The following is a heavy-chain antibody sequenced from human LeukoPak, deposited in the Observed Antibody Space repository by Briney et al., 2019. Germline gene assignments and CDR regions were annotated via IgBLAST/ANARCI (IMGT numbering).Heavy chain of an antibody. CDR1: GGTFSSYA. J-gene: IGHJ6*03. D-gene: IGHD2-2*01. V-gene: IGHV1-69*05. Sequence: AASVKVSCKASGGTFSSYAISWVRQAPGQWLEWMGGIIPIFGTANYAQKFQGRVTITTDESTSTAYMELSSLRSEDTAVYYCARAPASPYYYYYYMDVWGKGTTVTVSS. CDR3: ARAPASPYYYYYYMDV. CDR2: IIPIFGTA.